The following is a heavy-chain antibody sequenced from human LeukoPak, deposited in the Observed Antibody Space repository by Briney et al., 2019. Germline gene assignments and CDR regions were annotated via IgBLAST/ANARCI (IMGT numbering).Heavy chain of an antibody. V-gene: IGHV3-30*02. Sequence: GGSLRLSCAASGFTFSSYGMHWVRQAPGKGLEWVAFIRYDGSNKYYADSVKGRFTISRDNSKNTLYLQMNSLRAEDTAVYYCAKEGYCSGGSCPIIDYWGQGTLVTVSS. CDR1: GFTFSSYG. D-gene: IGHD2-15*01. CDR2: IRYDGSNK. J-gene: IGHJ4*02. CDR3: AKEGYCSGGSCPIIDY.